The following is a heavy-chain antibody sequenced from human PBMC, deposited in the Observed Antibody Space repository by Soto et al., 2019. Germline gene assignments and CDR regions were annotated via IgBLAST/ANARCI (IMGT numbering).Heavy chain of an antibody. D-gene: IGHD5-18*01. V-gene: IGHV3-73*01. CDR1: GFTFSNYI. J-gene: IGHJ6*02. CDR2: IRSKANSYAT. CDR3: TRTGGIQLWFEDYYYYGMDV. Sequence: PGGSLRLSCSASGFTFSNYIMNWVRQASGKGLEWVGRIRSKANSYATAYAASVKGRFTISRDDSKNTAYLQMNSLKTEDTAVYYCTRTGGIQLWFEDYYYYGMDVWGQGTTVTVSS.